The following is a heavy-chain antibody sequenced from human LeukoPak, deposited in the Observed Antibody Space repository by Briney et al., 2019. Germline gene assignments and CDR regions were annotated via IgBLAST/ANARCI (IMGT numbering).Heavy chain of an antibody. J-gene: IGHJ4*02. D-gene: IGHD2-8*01. V-gene: IGHV3-7*01. CDR2: IKQDGSEK. CDR1: GFTFSSYW. Sequence: GGSLRLSCAASGFTFSSYWISWVRQAPGKGLEWVANIKQDGSEKYYVDSVKGRFTISRDNAKNSLYLQMNSLRAEDTAVYYCARDIVLMVYATYYFDYWGQGTLVTVSA. CDR3: ARDIVLMVYATYYFDY.